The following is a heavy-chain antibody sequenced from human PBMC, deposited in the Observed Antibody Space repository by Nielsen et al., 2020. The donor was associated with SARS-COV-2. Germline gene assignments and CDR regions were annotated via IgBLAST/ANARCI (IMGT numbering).Heavy chain of an antibody. D-gene: IGHD3-22*01. CDR3: ARDSSGFYGLDV. CDR1: GFTFSSYD. Sequence: GESLKISCAASGFTFSSYDMHWVRQATGKGLEWVSAIGTAGDTYYPDSVKGRFTISRDNSKNTLYLQMNSLRAEDTAVYYCARDSSGFYGLDVWGQGTTVTVSS. V-gene: IGHV3-13*04. CDR2: IGTAGDT. J-gene: IGHJ6*02.